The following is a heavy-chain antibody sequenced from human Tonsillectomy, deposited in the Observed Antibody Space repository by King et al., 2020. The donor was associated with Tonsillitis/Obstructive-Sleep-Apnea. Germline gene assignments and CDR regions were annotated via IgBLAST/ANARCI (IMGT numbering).Heavy chain of an antibody. CDR2: IKSKNDGGTT. D-gene: IGHD3-3*01. V-gene: IGHV3-15*01. CDR3: TTDGGIGPRPIFDI. CDR1: GFSFTKGW. Sequence: VQLVESGGGLVKTGGSLRLSCGASGFSFTKGWMSWVRQAPGKGLEWVGRIKSKNDGGTTDYAAPVKDRFTISRDDSKNTLYLQMNSLKTEDTALYYCTTDGGIGPRPIFDIWGQGKMVTVSS. J-gene: IGHJ3*02.